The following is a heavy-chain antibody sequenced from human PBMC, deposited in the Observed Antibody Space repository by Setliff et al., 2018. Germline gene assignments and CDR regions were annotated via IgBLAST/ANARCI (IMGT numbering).Heavy chain of an antibody. Sequence: GESLKISCKDSGYTFSLSWIGWVRQMPGKGLDWMGIIYAGNSQIKYGPSFQGQVTISADKSINTAYLQWSSLKASDTAIYYCTRHEDRNKCTSSSCYRENDAFDVWGQGAMVTVSS. V-gene: IGHV5-51*01. CDR3: TRHEDRNKCTSSSCYRENDAFDV. CDR1: GYTFSLSW. CDR2: IYAGNSQI. D-gene: IGHD2-2*01. J-gene: IGHJ3*01.